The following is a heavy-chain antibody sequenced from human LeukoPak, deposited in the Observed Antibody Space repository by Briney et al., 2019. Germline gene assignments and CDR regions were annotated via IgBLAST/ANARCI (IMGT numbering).Heavy chain of an antibody. CDR1: GGTFSSFA. Sequence: GASVKLSCKASGGTFSSFAISWVRQAPGQGLEWMGRIIPIFGIANYAQKFQDRVTITADRSTSTAYTEPSSLRSEDTAVYYCARDGGYCSSASCYKYFDYWGQGTLVTVSS. V-gene: IGHV1-69*04. CDR2: IIPIFGIA. J-gene: IGHJ4*02. D-gene: IGHD2-2*02. CDR3: ARDGGYCSSASCYKYFDY.